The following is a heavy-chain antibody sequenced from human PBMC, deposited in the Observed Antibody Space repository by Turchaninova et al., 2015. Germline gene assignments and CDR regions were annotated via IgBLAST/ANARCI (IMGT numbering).Heavy chain of an antibody. Sequence: EVQLAESGGDLVQPGGSLRLSCTTSGFTFSAYRLNWIRQAPGKGLEWVSYINPGIVIYYSDSVNGRFTTSSDNARTSVYLQMNSLKAEDTAVYYCTRDGGRKEDFWGQGTLVTVSS. D-gene: IGHD2-15*01. V-gene: IGHV3-48*03. CDR3: TRDGGRKEDF. J-gene: IGHJ1*01. CDR2: INPGIVI. CDR1: GFTFSAYR.